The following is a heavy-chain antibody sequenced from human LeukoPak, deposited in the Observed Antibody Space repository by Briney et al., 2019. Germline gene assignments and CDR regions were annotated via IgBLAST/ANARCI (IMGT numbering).Heavy chain of an antibody. CDR2: IKTDGSII. J-gene: IGHJ4*02. D-gene: IGHD3-9*01. Sequence: PGGSLRLSCAASGFIFSNYWMHWVRQAPGKGLVWVSRIKTDGSIISYADSVKGRFTISRDNAENTLYLQMSSLRAEDTAVYYCARDPTRYLRYGYFDYWGQGTLVTVSS. CDR1: GFIFSNYW. V-gene: IGHV3-74*01. CDR3: ARDPTRYLRYGYFDY.